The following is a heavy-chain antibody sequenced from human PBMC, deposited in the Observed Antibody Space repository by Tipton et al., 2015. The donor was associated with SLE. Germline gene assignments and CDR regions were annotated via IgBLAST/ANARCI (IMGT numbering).Heavy chain of an antibody. CDR2: INHSGST. J-gene: IGHJ4*02. V-gene: IGHV4-34*01. CDR3: ARWGRLPFDY. Sequence: TLSLTCAVYGGSFSGYYWSWIRQPPGKGLEWIGEINHSGSTNYNPSLKSRVTISVDTSKNQFSLKLSSVTAADTAVYYCARWGRLPFDYWGQGTLVTVSS. D-gene: IGHD7-27*01. CDR1: GGSFSGYY.